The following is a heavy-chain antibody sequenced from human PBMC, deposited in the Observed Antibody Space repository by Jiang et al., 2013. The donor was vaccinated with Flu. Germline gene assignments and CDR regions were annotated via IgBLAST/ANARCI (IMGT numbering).Heavy chain of an antibody. D-gene: IGHD3-22*01. Sequence: GPGLVKPSETLSLTCTVSGGSISSYYWSWIRQPPGKGLEWIGYIYYSGSTNYNPSLKSRVTISVDTSKNQFSLKLSSVTAADTAVYYCASTPGYYYDSSAIWGQGTMVTVSS. V-gene: IGHV4-59*08. J-gene: IGHJ3*02. CDR1: GGSISSYY. CDR2: IYYSGST. CDR3: ASTPGYYYDSSAI.